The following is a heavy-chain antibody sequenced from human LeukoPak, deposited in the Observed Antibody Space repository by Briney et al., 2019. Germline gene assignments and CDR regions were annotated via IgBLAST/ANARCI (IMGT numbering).Heavy chain of an antibody. CDR1: GYTFTGYY. CDR3: ARDYNGYSSGWYPYYLDY. Sequence: ASVKVSCKASGYTFTGYYMHWVRQAPGQGLEWMGWINPNSGGTNYAQKFQGRVTMTRDTSISTAYMELSRLRSDDTAVYYCARDYNGYSSGWYPYYLDYWGQGTLVTVSS. J-gene: IGHJ4*02. CDR2: INPNSGGT. V-gene: IGHV1-2*02. D-gene: IGHD6-19*01.